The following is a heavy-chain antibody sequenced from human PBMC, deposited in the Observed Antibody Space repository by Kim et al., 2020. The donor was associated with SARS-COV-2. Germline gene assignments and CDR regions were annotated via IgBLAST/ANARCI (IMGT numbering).Heavy chain of an antibody. D-gene: IGHD3-10*01. Sequence: YADSVKGRFTISRDNSKNTLYLQMSSLRAEDTAAYYWAQVCGGPRGWFDTWGQGTLVTVSS. CDR3: AQVCGGPRGWFDT. V-gene: IGHV3-23*01. J-gene: IGHJ5*02.